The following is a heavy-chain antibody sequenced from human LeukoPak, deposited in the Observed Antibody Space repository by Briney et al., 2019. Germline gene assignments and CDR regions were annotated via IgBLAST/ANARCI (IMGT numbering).Heavy chain of an antibody. Sequence: ASVKVSCKASGGTFSSYAISWVRQAPGQGLEWMGRIIPILGIANYAQKFQGRVTITADKSTSTAYMELSSLRSEDTAVYYCASPPEDSSGWNFDYWGQGTLVTVSS. CDR2: IIPILGIA. V-gene: IGHV1-69*04. CDR1: GGTFSSYA. D-gene: IGHD6-19*01. CDR3: ASPPEDSSGWNFDY. J-gene: IGHJ4*02.